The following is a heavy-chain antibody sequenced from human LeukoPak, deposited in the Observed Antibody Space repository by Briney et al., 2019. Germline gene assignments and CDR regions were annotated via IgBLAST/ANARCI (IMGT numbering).Heavy chain of an antibody. J-gene: IGHJ3*02. V-gene: IGHV4-30-2*01. Sequence: SETLSLTCAVSGGSISSGGYSWSWIRQPPGKGLEWIGYIYHSGSTYYNPSLKSRVTISVDRSKNQFSLKLSSVTAADTAVYYCARRRGGFLDALDIWGQGTMVTVSS. CDR1: GGSISSGGYS. CDR3: ARRRGGFLDALDI. D-gene: IGHD3-16*01. CDR2: IYHSGST.